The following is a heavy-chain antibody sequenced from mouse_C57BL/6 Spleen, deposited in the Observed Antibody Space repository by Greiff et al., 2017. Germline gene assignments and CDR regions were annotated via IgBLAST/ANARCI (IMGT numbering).Heavy chain of an antibody. CDR1: GYTFTSYT. Sequence: QVHVKQSGAELARPGASVKMSCKASGYTFTSYTMHWVKQRPGQGLEWIGYINPSSGYTKYNQKFKDKATLTADKSSSTAYMQLSSLTSEDSAVYYCARVYGSSPYWYFDVWGTGTTVTVSS. CDR3: ARVYGSSPYWYFDV. D-gene: IGHD1-1*01. V-gene: IGHV1-4*01. CDR2: INPSSGYT. J-gene: IGHJ1*03.